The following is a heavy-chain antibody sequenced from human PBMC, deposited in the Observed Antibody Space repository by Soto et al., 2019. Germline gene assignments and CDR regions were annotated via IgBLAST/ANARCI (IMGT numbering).Heavy chain of an antibody. V-gene: IGHV3-9*01. CDR3: AKDIVGWENWYYYGMDV. CDR2: ISWNSNSI. Sequence: DAQLVESGGGLVQPGRSLRLSCAASGFTFDDYGMHWVRQAPGKGLEWVSGISWNSNSIGYADSVKGRFTISRDNAKNXXYLQMNSQGAEDTALYYCAKDIVGWENWYYYGMDVWGQGTTVTVSS. J-gene: IGHJ6*02. CDR1: GFTFDDYG. D-gene: IGHD1-1*01.